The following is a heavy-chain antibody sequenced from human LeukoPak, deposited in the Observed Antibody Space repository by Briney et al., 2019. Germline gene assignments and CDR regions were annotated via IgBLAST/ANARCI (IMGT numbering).Heavy chain of an antibody. D-gene: IGHD6-6*01. V-gene: IGHV1-18*01. J-gene: IGHJ4*02. Sequence: ASVKVSCKASGYTFTSYGISWVRQAPGQGLEWMGWISAYNGNTNYAQKLQGRVTMTTDTSTSTAYMELRSLRSDDTAVYYCARERPEYSSSWGISFADYFDYWGQGTLVTVSS. CDR3: ARERPEYSSSWGISFADYFDY. CDR1: GYTFTSYG. CDR2: ISAYNGNT.